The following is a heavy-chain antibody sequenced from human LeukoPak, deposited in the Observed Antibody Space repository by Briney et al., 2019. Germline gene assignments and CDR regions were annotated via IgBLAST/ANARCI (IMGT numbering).Heavy chain of an antibody. CDR2: TIPIFGTA. Sequence: SVKVSCNASGGTFSSYAISWVRQAPGQGLEWMGGTIPIFGTANYAQKFQGRVTITTDESTSTAYMELSSLRSEDTAVYYCARGGSSSWYGLFDYWGQGTLVTVSS. CDR3: ARGGSSSWYGLFDY. CDR1: GGTFSSYA. V-gene: IGHV1-69*05. D-gene: IGHD6-13*01. J-gene: IGHJ4*02.